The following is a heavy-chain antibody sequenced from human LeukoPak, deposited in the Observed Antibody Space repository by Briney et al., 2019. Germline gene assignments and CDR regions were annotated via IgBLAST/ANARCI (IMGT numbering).Heavy chain of an antibody. V-gene: IGHV1-69*05. CDR3: AREWVQGSGYDSVDAFDI. CDR1: GGTFSSYA. D-gene: IGHD5-12*01. CDR2: IIPIFGTA. J-gene: IGHJ3*02. Sequence: ASVKVSCKASGGTFSSYAISWVRQAPGQGLEWMGGIIPIFGTANYAQKFQGRVTITTDESTSTAYMELSSLRSEDTAVYYCAREWVQGSGYDSVDAFDIWGQGTMVTVSS.